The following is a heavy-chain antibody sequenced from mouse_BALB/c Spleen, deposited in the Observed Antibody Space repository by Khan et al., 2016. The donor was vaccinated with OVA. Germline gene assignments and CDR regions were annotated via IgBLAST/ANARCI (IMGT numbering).Heavy chain of an antibody. V-gene: IGHV3-2*02. CDR1: DYSITSDYA. CDR2: ISYSGST. CDR3: TRSVYYAYAYAMDY. D-gene: IGHD2-2*01. Sequence: EVQLQESGPGLVKPSQSLSLTCTVTDYSITSDYAWNWIRQFPGNKLEWMGYISYSGSTSYHPSLNSRISFTRDTSKNQFFLQLNSVTPEDTATYYCTRSVYYAYAYAMDYWGQGTSVTVSS. J-gene: IGHJ4*01.